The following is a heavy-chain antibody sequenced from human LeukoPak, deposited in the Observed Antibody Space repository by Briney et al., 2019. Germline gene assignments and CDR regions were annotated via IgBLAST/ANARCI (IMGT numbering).Heavy chain of an antibody. V-gene: IGHV3-74*01. CDR2: INSDGTST. Sequence: PGGSLRLSCAASGFTFSSHWMHWVRQAPGKGLVWGSRINSDGTSTTYADSVKGRFTISRDNAKNTLYLQMNSLRVEDTAVFHCAREGTYSNGPDYWGQGTLVTVSS. CDR1: GFTFSSHW. CDR3: AREGTYSNGPDY. J-gene: IGHJ4*02. D-gene: IGHD3-22*01.